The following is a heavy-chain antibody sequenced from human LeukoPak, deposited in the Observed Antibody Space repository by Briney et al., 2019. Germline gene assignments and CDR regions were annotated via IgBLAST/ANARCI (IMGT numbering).Heavy chain of an antibody. CDR2: ISAYNGNT. V-gene: IGHV1-18*01. CDR3: ASEGWSGYYSYGAFDI. J-gene: IGHJ3*02. Sequence: ASVKVSCQASGYTFTSYGISWVRQAPGQGLEWMGWISAYNGNTNYAQKLQGRVTMTTDTSTSTAYMELRSLRSEAKDVYYCASEGWSGYYSYGAFDIWGQGTMVTVSS. D-gene: IGHD3-3*01. CDR1: GYTFTSYG.